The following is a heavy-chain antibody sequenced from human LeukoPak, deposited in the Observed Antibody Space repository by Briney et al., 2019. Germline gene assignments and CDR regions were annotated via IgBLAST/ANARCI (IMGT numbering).Heavy chain of an antibody. Sequence: GGSLRLSCAASGFTFSSYSMNWVRQAPGKGLEWVSYISSSSSTIYYADSVKGRFTISRDNAKNSLYLQMNSLRSEDTAVYYCARAPGKSYYYYYYGMDVWGQGTTVTVSS. J-gene: IGHJ6*02. CDR3: ARAPGKSYYYYYYGMDV. CDR2: ISSSSSTI. D-gene: IGHD1-1*01. CDR1: GFTFSSYS. V-gene: IGHV3-48*01.